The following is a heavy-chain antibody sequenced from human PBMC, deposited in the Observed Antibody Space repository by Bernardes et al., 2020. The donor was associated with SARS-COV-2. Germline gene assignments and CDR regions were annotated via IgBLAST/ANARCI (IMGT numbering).Heavy chain of an antibody. Sequence: GGSLRLSCAASGFSVCDYAMNWVRQAPGKGLEWLSYIGGRYGNIYYADSVKGRFLISRDDAKNSLYLQIKSVRVEDTAVYYCARAGRFGEEDYWGLGTLVTVSS. CDR1: GFSVCDYA. CDR3: ARAGRFGEEDY. D-gene: IGHD3-10*01. CDR2: IGGRYGNI. J-gene: IGHJ4*02. V-gene: IGHV3-48*04.